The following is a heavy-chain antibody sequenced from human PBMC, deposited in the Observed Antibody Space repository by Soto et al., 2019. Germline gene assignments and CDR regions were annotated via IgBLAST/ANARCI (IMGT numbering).Heavy chain of an antibody. V-gene: IGHV3-21*01. CDR2: ISSSSSYI. Sequence: EVQLVESGGGLVQPGGSLRLSCAASGFTFSSYWMHWVRQAPGKGLEWVSSISSSSSYIYYADSVKGRFTISRDNAKNSLYLQMNSLRAEDTAVYYCARDSFPDSSGYYADAFDIWGQGTMVTVSS. J-gene: IGHJ3*02. CDR1: GFTFSSYW. D-gene: IGHD3-22*01. CDR3: ARDSFPDSSGYYADAFDI.